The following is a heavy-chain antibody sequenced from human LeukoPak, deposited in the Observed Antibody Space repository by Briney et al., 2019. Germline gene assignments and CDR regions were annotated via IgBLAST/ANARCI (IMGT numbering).Heavy chain of an antibody. Sequence: QTGGSLRLSCAASGFTFSSYEMNWVRQAPGKGLEWVSYISSSGSTIYYADSVKGRFTISRDNAKNSLYLQMNSLRAEDTAVYYCARRPYYYDSLDYWGLDYWGQGTLVTVSS. V-gene: IGHV3-48*03. D-gene: IGHD3-22*01. CDR1: GFTFSSYE. J-gene: IGHJ4*02. CDR2: ISSSGSTI. CDR3: ARRPYYYDSLDYWGLDY.